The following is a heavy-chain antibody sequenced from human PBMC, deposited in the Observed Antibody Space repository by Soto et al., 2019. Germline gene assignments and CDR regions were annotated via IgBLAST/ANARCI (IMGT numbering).Heavy chain of an antibody. CDR1: EYTFTSYT. D-gene: IGHD4-4*01. CDR2: INGGNGNT. CDR3: ARELQGLYYFDY. V-gene: IGHV1-3*01. J-gene: IGHJ4*02. Sequence: ASVKVSCKASEYTFTSYTMHWVRQAPGQRLEWMGWINGGNGNTKYSQKFQGRVTITRDTSASTAYMELSSLRSDDTAVYYCARELQGLYYFDYWGQGTLVTVAS.